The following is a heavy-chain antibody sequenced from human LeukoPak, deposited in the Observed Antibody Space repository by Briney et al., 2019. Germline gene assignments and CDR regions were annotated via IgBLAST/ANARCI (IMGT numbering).Heavy chain of an antibody. D-gene: IGHD5-12*01. Sequence: GGSLRLSCAASGFTFSSYAMHWVRQAPGKGLEWVAVISYDGSNKYYADSVKGRFTISRDSSKNTLYLQMNSLRAEDTAVYYCARENIMGMIWGQGTLVTVSS. V-gene: IGHV3-30*14. J-gene: IGHJ4*02. CDR3: ARENIMGMI. CDR1: GFTFSSYA. CDR2: ISYDGSNK.